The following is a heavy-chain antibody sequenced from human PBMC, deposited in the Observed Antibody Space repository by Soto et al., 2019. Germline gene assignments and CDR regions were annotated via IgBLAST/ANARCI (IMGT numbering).Heavy chain of an antibody. V-gene: IGHV4-39*02. D-gene: IGHD3-22*01. CDR1: GGSISSSGYY. J-gene: IGHJ5*02. CDR3: ARVGPWVPYYYDSSPYTFENWFDP. Sequence: SETLSLTCTVSGGSISSSGYYWGWLRQPPGKGLEWIGSIYHGGSTYYNPSLNSRVTLSIDMTNNHVSLILNSVTAADTAVYYCARVGPWVPYYYDSSPYTFENWFDPWGQGTLVTVSS. CDR2: IYHGGST.